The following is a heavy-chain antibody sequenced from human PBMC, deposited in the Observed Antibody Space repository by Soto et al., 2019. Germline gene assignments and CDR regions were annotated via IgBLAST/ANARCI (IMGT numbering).Heavy chain of an antibody. CDR1: GGTFSSYT. CDR2: IIPILGIA. J-gene: IGHJ5*02. CDR3: ARDERPLWFGESANWFDP. D-gene: IGHD3-10*01. Sequence: ASVKVSCKASGGTFSSYTISWVRQAPGQGLEWMGRIIPILGIANYAQKFQGRVTITADKSTSTAYMELSSLRSEDTAVYYCARDERPLWFGESANWFDPWGQGTLVTVSS. V-gene: IGHV1-69*04.